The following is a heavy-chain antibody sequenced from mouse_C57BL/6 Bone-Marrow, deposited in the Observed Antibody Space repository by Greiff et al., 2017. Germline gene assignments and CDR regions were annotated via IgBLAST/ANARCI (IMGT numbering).Heavy chain of an antibody. J-gene: IGHJ2*01. Sequence: QVQLQQSGAELARPGASVKLSCKASGYTFTSYGISWVKQRTGQGLEWIGEIYPRSGNTYYNEKFKGKATLTADKSSSTAYMELRSLTSEDSAVXFCARTVYSYGSSYHYMDYWGQGTTLTVSS. CDR2: IYPRSGNT. CDR1: GYTFTSYG. V-gene: IGHV1-81*01. CDR3: ARTVYSYGSSYHYMDY. D-gene: IGHD1-1*01.